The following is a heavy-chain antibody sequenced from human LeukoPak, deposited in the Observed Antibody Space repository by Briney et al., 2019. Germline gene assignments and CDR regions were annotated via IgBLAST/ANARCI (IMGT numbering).Heavy chain of an antibody. CDR1: GLTFSSYS. Sequence: RSGGSLRLSCAASGLTFSSYSMNWVRQAPGKGLEWISYVSYSSSTIYYADSVKGRFTISRDNAKNSLYLQMNSLRDEDTAVYYCARDAHIVRGVNPLDYWGQGTLVTVSS. CDR2: VSYSSSTI. V-gene: IGHV3-48*02. CDR3: ARDAHIVRGVNPLDY. J-gene: IGHJ4*02. D-gene: IGHD3-10*01.